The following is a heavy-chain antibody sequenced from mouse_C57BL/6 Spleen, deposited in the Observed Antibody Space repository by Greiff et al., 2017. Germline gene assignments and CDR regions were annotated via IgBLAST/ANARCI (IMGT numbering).Heavy chain of an antibody. CDR1: GYTFTSYW. J-gene: IGHJ2*01. CDR3: ARNGYSSLFDY. Sequence: QVQLQQPGAELVRPGSSVKLSCKASGYTFTSYWMHWVKQRPIQGLEWIGNIDPSDSETHYNQKFKDKATLTVDKSSSTAYMQLSSLTSEDSAVYYCARNGYSSLFDYWGQGTTLTVSS. V-gene: IGHV1-52*01. CDR2: IDPSDSET. D-gene: IGHD2-12*01.